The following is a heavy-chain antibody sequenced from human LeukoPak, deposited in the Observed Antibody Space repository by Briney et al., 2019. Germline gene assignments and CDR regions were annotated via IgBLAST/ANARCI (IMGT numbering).Heavy chain of an antibody. D-gene: IGHD3-22*01. V-gene: IGHV3-30*02. J-gene: IGHJ6*03. CDR2: IRQDGSNK. CDR3: EKDSVVYDTSGYFYAPYYYYYMDV. CDR1: GLTFSSYC. Sequence: GGSLRLSYAASGLTFSSYCKHWVRQAPGKGLEWVAFIRQDGSNKYYADSVKGRFTISRDYSKNTLYLQMNSLRAEDTAVYYCEKDSVVYDTSGYFYAPYYYYYMDVWGEGTTVTVSS.